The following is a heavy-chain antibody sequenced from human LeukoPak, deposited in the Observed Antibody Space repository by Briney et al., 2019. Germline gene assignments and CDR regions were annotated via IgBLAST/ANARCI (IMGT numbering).Heavy chain of an antibody. CDR2: ISWNSGSI. J-gene: IGHJ4*02. Sequence: GGSLRLSCAASGFTFDDYAMHWVRQAPGKGLEWVSGISWNSGSIGYADSVKGRFTISRDNAKNSLYLQMNSLRAEDTALYYCAKSPGEYYFDYWGQGTLDTVSS. CDR1: GFTFDDYA. CDR3: AKSPGEYYFDY. V-gene: IGHV3-9*01. D-gene: IGHD3-10*01.